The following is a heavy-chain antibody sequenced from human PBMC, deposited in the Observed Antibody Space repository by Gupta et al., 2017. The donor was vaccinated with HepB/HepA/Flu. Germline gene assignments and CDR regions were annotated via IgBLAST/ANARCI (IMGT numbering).Heavy chain of an antibody. Sequence: EVQVVESGGGLVQPGGSLRLSCAASGFTVSSNYMSWVRQAPGKGLEWVSVIYSGGTTYYADSVKGRFTISRDNSKNTLYLQMNSLRAEDTAVYYCARGPMVRGVYYGMDVWGQGTTVTVSS. CDR2: IYSGGTT. V-gene: IGHV3-66*01. D-gene: IGHD3-10*01. CDR1: GFTVSSNY. CDR3: ARGPMVRGVYYGMDV. J-gene: IGHJ6*02.